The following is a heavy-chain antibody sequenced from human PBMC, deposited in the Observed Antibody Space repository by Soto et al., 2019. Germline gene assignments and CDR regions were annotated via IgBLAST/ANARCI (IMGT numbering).Heavy chain of an antibody. CDR2: IYYSGST. CDR3: ARTVLGPDILADQFVDYYYYMDV. Sequence: SETLSPTCTVSCDSMPYSYWSWIRHLPGKGLELVGYIYYSGSTSYNPSLRRRVIMSVDTSKRQFSLQLKSVTAADTAIYYCARTVLGPDILADQFVDYYYYMDVWGQGTTVT. J-gene: IGHJ6*03. CDR1: CDSMPYSY. D-gene: IGHD3-9*01. V-gene: IGHV4-59*08.